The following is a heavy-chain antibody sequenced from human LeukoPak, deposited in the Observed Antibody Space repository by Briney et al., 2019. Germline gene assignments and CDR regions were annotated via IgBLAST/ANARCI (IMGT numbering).Heavy chain of an antibody. CDR1: GYTFTSYG. CDR2: IIAYNGHT. CDR3: ARVGYCSGGSWCYYYGMDV. D-gene: IGHD2-15*01. J-gene: IGHJ6*02. V-gene: IGHV1-18*01. Sequence: ASVKVSCKASGYTFTSYGISWVRQAPGQGLEWMGWIIAYNGHTNYAQKLQGRVTMTTDTSTSTASMELRSLRSDDTAVYYCARVGYCSGGSWCYYYGMDVWGQGTTVTVSS.